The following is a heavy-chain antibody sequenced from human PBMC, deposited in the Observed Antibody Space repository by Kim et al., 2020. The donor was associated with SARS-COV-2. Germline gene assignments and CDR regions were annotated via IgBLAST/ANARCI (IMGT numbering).Heavy chain of an antibody. CDR1: GFTFSTYS. D-gene: IGHD2-15*01. Sequence: GGSLRLSCAASGFTFSTYSMSWVRQAPRKGLEWVSCISSSSHNIYYADSVKGRFTISRDNAKNSLYLQMNSLRAEDTALYYCARDQGSFVMGNFDYWGQG. J-gene: IGHJ4*02. CDR2: ISSSSHNI. V-gene: IGHV3-21*01. CDR3: ARDQGSFVMGNFDY.